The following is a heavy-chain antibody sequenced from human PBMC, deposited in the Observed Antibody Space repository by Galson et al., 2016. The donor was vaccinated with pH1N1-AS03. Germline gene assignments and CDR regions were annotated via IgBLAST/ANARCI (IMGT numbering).Heavy chain of an antibody. CDR2: LYGGVDT. Sequence: SLRLSCAASGFTINNNYMSWVRQAPGKGLEWVSVLYGGVDTFYADSVKGRFTISRDNSKNTVYPQMNSLRVEDTAVYYCAREPWGSTKGEYWGQGTLVTVSS. CDR3: AREPWGSTKGEY. D-gene: IGHD3-16*01. J-gene: IGHJ4*02. CDR1: GFTINNNY. V-gene: IGHV3-53*01.